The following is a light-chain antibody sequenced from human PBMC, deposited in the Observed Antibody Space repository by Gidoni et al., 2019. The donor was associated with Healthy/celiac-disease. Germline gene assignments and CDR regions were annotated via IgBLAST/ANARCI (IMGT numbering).Light chain of an antibody. Sequence: QSALTQPASVAGSHGQSITISCTGTSSDVGSYNLVSWYQQHPGKAPKPMIYEGSKRPSGVSNRFSGSKSGNTASLTISGLQAEDEADYYCCSYAGSSTVVFGGGTTLTVL. V-gene: IGLV2-23*01. J-gene: IGLJ2*01. CDR1: SSDVGSYNL. CDR3: CSYAGSSTVV. CDR2: EGS.